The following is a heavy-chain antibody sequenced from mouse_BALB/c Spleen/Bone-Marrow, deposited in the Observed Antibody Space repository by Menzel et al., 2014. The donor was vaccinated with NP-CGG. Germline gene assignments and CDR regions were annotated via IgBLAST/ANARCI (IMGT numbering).Heavy chain of an antibody. J-gene: IGHJ2*01. Sequence: EVKLVESGGGLVQPGGSLKLSCAASGFDFSRYWMSWVRQAPGKGLEWIGEINPDSRTINYSPSLKDKFIISRDNAKNPLYLRLNKVRSEDTALEYCGRPDYYGYLNYWGQGTTLTVSS. V-gene: IGHV4-1*02. CDR1: GFDFSRYW. D-gene: IGHD1-1*01. CDR2: INPDSRTI. CDR3: GRPDYYGYLNY.